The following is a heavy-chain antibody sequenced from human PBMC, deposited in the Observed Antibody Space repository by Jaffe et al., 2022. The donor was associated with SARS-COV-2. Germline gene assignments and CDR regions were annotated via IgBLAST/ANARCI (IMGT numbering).Heavy chain of an antibody. CDR2: IYHSGST. Sequence: QVQLQESGPGLVKPSGTLSLTCAVSGGSISSSNWWNWVRQPPGKGLEWIGEIYHSGSTTYNPSLKSRVTISLDKSKNQFSLNLNSVTAADTAMYYCAREVVSDAFDIWGQGTMVTVSS. CDR3: AREVVSDAFDI. D-gene: IGHD2-15*01. J-gene: IGHJ3*02. V-gene: IGHV4-4*02. CDR1: GGSISSSNW.